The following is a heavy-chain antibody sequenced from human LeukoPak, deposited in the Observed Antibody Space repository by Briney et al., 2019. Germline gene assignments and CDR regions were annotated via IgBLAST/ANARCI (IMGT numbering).Heavy chain of an antibody. V-gene: IGHV3-21*01. CDR1: GFTFSSYS. D-gene: IGHD7-27*01. Sequence: GGSLRLSCAAPGFTFSSYSMNWVRQAPGKGLEWVSGITSGTRTYYADSVKGRFAISRDNAKNSLYLRMNSLRAEDTAVYYCARDLNWETYWGQGTLVSVSS. J-gene: IGHJ4*02. CDR2: ITSGTRT. CDR3: ARDLNWETY.